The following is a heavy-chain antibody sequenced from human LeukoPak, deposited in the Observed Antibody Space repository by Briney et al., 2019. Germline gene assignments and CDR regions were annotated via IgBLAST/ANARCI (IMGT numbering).Heavy chain of an antibody. V-gene: IGHV4-4*02. CDR3: ARGGDYYDSSGYTDY. D-gene: IGHD3-22*01. CDR2: IYHSGST. Sequence: PSETLSLTCAVSGGSISSSNWWSWVRQPPGKGLEWIGEIYHSGSTNYNPSLKSRVTISVDKSKNQFSLKLSSVTAADTAVYYCARGGDYYDSSGYTDYWGQGTLVTVSS. CDR1: GGSISSSNW. J-gene: IGHJ4*02.